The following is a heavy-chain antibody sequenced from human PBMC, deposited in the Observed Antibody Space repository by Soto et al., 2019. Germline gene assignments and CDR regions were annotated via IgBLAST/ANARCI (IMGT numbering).Heavy chain of an antibody. J-gene: IGHJ4*02. D-gene: IGHD2-2*01. CDR3: AKDSAGPSSCSSTSCYPYYFDY. CDR2: ISGSGGST. Sequence: EVQLLESGGGLVQPGGSLRLSCAASGFTFSSYAMSWVRQAPGKGLEWVSAISGSGGSTYYADSVKGRFTISRDNSKNTLYLQMNSLRAEDTAVYYCAKDSAGPSSCSSTSCYPYYFDYWGQGTLVTVSS. CDR1: GFTFSSYA. V-gene: IGHV3-23*01.